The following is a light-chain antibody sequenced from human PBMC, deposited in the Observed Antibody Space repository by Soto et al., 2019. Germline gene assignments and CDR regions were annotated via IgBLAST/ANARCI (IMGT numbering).Light chain of an antibody. Sequence: EIVLTQSPGTLSLSPGERATLSCRASQSVSSRYLAWYQQTPGQAPRLLIYGASNRATGIPDRFSGGGSGTVFTLPISRLGPEDFAAYYCHLYGASPPFAFGPGSKVDIK. V-gene: IGKV3-20*01. CDR1: QSVSSRY. CDR2: GAS. CDR3: HLYGASPPFA. J-gene: IGKJ3*01.